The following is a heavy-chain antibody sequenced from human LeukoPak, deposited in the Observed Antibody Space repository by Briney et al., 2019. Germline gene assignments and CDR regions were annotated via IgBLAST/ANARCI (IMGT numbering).Heavy chain of an antibody. J-gene: IGHJ4*02. D-gene: IGHD6-19*01. V-gene: IGHV3-23*01. CDR2: ISGSGGST. CDR1: GFTFSSYA. Sequence: PGGSLRLSCAASGFTFSSYAMSWVRQAPGKGLEWVSSISGSGGSTYYADSVKGRFTISRDNSKNTLYLQMNSLRAEDTAVYYCARGRLAVAGTPPLYYFDYWGQGTLVTFSS. CDR3: ARGRLAVAGTPPLYYFDY.